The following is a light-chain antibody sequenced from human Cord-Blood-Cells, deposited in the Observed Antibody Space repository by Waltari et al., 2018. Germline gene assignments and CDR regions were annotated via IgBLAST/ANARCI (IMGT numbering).Light chain of an antibody. CDR2: GKN. V-gene: IGLV3-19*01. Sequence: SSELTQDPAVSVALGQPVRITCQGDSLRSYYASWYQQKPGQAPVLVIYGKNNRPSGIPDRFSGSSSGNTASLTITGAQAEDEADYYCNSWDSSGNHVVFGGGTKLTVL. J-gene: IGLJ2*01. CDR1: SLRSYY. CDR3: NSWDSSGNHVV.